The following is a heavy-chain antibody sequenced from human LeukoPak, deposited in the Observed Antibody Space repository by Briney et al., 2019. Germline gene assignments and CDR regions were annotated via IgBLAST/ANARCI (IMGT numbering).Heavy chain of an antibody. J-gene: IGHJ4*02. V-gene: IGHV3-7*01. CDR1: GFTFSNYW. CDR3: AKSPLY. Sequence: GGSLRLSCAASGFTFSNYWMSWVRQAPGKGLEWVANIKQDGSKQYYVDSVKGRFTISRDNAENSLYLQMNSLRAEDTAVYYCAKSPLYWGQGTLVTVSS. CDR2: IKQDGSKQ.